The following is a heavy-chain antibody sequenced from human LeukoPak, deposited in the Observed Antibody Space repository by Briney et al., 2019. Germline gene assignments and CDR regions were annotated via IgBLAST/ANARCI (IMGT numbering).Heavy chain of an antibody. J-gene: IGHJ5*02. CDR1: GFTFSSYA. CDR3: AKAPRDWNALNWFDP. V-gene: IGHV3-23*01. D-gene: IGHD1-1*01. CDR2: ISDSGGGT. Sequence: GGSLRLSCAASGFTFSSYAMSWVRQAPGKGLEWVSIISDSGGGTYYADSVKGRFTISRDNSKNTLYLQMNSLRAEDTAVYYCAKAPRDWNALNWFDPWGQGTLVTVSS.